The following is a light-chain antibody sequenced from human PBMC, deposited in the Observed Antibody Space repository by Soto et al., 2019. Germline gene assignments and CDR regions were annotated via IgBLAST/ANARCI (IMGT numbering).Light chain of an antibody. CDR2: STD. V-gene: IGLV1-44*01. CDR1: SSNIGSNT. Sequence: QLVLTQPPSASGLPGQRVAISCSGSSSNIGSNTVNWYQQFPGTAPKLLIYSTDQRPSGVPARFSGSKSGTSASLTISGLQSEDEADYHCAAWDDSLNAVVFGGGTQLTVL. J-gene: IGLJ3*02. CDR3: AAWDDSLNAVV.